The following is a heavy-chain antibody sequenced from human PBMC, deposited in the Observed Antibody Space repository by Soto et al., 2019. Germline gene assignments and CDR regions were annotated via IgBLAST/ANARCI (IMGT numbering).Heavy chain of an antibody. V-gene: IGHV1-2*04. D-gene: IGHD3-16*02. CDR3: ARGITFGGVIVIYLDY. CDR1: GYTFTGCY. CDR2: MNPNSGGT. Sequence: SGRSCCESSGYTFTGCYMHGVRQSPGQGLEWMGWMNPNSGGTNYAQKFQGLVTMTGDTSSSTAYMDRSRLRSDDTAVYYCARGITFGGVIVIYLDYWGQGTLVTVYS. J-gene: IGHJ4*02.